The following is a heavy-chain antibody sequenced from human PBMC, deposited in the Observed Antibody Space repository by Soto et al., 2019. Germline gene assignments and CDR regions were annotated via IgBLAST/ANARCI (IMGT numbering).Heavy chain of an antibody. CDR1: GVSISSYY. D-gene: IGHD4-17*01. CDR3: ASRWATVFDY. J-gene: IGHJ4*02. Sequence: LSLTCTVSGVSISSYYWSWIRQPPGKGLEWIGYIYYSGSTNYNPSLKSRVTISVDTSKNQFSLKLSSVTAADTAVYYCASRWATVFDYWAQRTPVPVSS. CDR2: IYYSGST. V-gene: IGHV4-59*08.